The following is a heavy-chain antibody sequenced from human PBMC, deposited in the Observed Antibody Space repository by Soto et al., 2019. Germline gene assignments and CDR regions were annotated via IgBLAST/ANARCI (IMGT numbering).Heavy chain of an antibody. CDR3: AGEGTMIVVVISRDNAFDI. D-gene: IGHD3-22*01. CDR2: IIPILGTA. V-gene: IGHV1-69*01. CDR1: GDAFSTHA. J-gene: IGHJ3*02. Sequence: SSVKASGKAAGDAFSTHAVSCVRQAPGQGIEWMRGIIPILGTANYAQKFQGRVTITADESTSTASMELSSLRSEDTAVYYCAGEGTMIVVVISRDNAFDIWGQGTMVTVSS.